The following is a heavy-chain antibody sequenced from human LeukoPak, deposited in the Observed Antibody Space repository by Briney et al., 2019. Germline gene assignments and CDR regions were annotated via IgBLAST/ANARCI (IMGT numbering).Heavy chain of an antibody. Sequence: ASVKVSCKASGYTFTSYAMNWVRQAPGQGLEWMGWINTNTGNPTYAQGFTGRFVFSLDTTVSTAYLQISSLKAEDTAVYYCARSADPETYYYYMDVWGKGTTVTVSS. CDR2: INTNTGNP. J-gene: IGHJ6*03. CDR3: ARSADPETYYYYMDV. CDR1: GYTFTSYA. D-gene: IGHD1-14*01. V-gene: IGHV7-4-1*02.